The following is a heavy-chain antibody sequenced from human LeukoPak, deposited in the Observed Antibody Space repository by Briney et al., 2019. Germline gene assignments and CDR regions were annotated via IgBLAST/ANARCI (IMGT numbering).Heavy chain of an antibody. Sequence: SQTLSLTCAICGDSVSIGSAACDWIRQSPSRGLEWLGRTYYRSKWYNDYAVSVKSRITINPDTSKNLFSLQLNSVTPEDTAVYKFTRDGSRSSFAYWGQGTLVTVSS. CDR1: GDSVSIGSAA. CDR3: TRDGSRSSFAY. J-gene: IGHJ4*02. V-gene: IGHV6-1*01. CDR2: TYYRSKWYN. D-gene: IGHD1-1*01.